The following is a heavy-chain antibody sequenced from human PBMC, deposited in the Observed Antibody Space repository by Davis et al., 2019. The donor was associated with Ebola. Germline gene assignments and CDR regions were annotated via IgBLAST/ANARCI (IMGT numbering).Heavy chain of an antibody. CDR1: GFTFSTYS. CDR2: ITSGSTFI. D-gene: IGHD1-26*01. V-gene: IGHV3-21*04. CDR3: AKDTSNIWFDI. Sequence: PGGSLRLSCAASGFTFSTYSMNWVRQSPGKGLEWVSSITSGSTFIYYADSVKGRFTISRDDAKNTLYLQMNGLRVEDTAIYYCAKDTSNIWFDIWGQGTMVTVSS. J-gene: IGHJ3*02.